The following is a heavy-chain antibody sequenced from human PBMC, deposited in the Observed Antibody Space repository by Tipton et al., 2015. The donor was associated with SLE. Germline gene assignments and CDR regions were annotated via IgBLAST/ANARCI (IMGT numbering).Heavy chain of an antibody. CDR1: GGSISSHY. Sequence: TLSLTCTVSGGSISSHYWSWIRQPPGKGLEWIGYIYTSGSTNYNPSLKSRVTISVDTSKNQFSLKLSSVTAADTAVYYCARVTNPDYYYGMDVWGQGTTVTVSS. V-gene: IGHV4-4*09. CDR2: IYTSGST. D-gene: IGHD2-8*01. J-gene: IGHJ6*02. CDR3: ARVTNPDYYYGMDV.